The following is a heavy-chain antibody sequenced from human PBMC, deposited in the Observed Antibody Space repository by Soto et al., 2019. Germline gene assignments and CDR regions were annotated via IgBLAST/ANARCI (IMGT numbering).Heavy chain of an antibody. CDR2: IYPSGST. CDR1: GASISDHY. D-gene: IGHD5-12*01. V-gene: IGHV4-4*07. J-gene: IGHJ5*02. CDR3: AKKGYDGGWSDP. Sequence: QVQLQESGPGLVKPSETLSLTCTVSGASISDHYWSWIRQPAGKGLEFIGRIYPSGSTIYNPSLKSRVTRSVATSKNQFPLKLSSVTAAATAVYHFAKKGYDGGWSDPWGQGTLVTVSS.